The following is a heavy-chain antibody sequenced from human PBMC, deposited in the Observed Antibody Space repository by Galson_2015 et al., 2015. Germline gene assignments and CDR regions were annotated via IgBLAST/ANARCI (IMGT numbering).Heavy chain of an antibody. CDR1: GFTFSNYA. D-gene: IGHD6-13*01. J-gene: IGHJ3*02. CDR3: AKGFYRGPVGNAFDI. CDR2: ISDSGDTT. Sequence: SLRLSCAASGFTFSNYAMSWVRQAPGKGLEWVSTISDSGDTTYFADSVRGRFTVSRDNSKNTLYLQINSLRAEDTAVFHCAKGFYRGPVGNAFDIWGQGTMVTVSS. V-gene: IGHV3-23*01.